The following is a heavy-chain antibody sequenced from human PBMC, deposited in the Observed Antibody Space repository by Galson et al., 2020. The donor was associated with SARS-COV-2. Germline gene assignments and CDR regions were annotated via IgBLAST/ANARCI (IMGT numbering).Heavy chain of an antibody. J-gene: IGHJ4*02. CDR3: ARFRDGYNYGGFDY. CDR2: INSDGSST. CDR1: GFTFSSYW. D-gene: IGHD5-12*01. Sequence: GGSLRLSCAASGFTFSSYWMHWVHQAPGKGLVWVSRINSDGSSTSYADSVKGRFTISRDNAKNTLYLQMNSLRAEDTAVYYCARFRDGYNYGGFDYWGQGTLVTVSS. V-gene: IGHV3-74*01.